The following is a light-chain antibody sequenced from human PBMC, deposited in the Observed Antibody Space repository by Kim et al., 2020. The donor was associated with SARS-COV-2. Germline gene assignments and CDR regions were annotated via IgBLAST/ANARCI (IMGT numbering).Light chain of an antibody. J-gene: IGLJ3*02. CDR2: DVT. V-gene: IGLV2-14*03. Sequence: GRSITISCTGTSDDVGGYNWVSWYQQHPGKAPQLIIYDVTKRPSGVSDRFSGSKFGNTASLTVSGLQGEDEAVYFCTSYASSGSWVFGGGTQLTVL. CDR1: SDDVGGYNW. CDR3: TSYASSGSWV.